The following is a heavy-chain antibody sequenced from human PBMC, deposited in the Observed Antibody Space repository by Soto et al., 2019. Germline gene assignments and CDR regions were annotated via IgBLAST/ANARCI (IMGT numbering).Heavy chain of an antibody. J-gene: IGHJ6*02. V-gene: IGHV1-18*01. CDR2: ISAYNGNT. D-gene: IGHD3-3*01. Sequence: QVQLVQSGAEVKKPGASVKVSCKASGYTFTSYGISWVRQAPGQGLEWMGWISAYNGNTNYAQKLQGRVTMTTDTPTSTAYMELRSLRSDDTAVYYCARDTTIFGVVIGCKDVWGQGTTVTVSS. CDR3: ARDTTIFGVVIGCKDV. CDR1: GYTFTSYG.